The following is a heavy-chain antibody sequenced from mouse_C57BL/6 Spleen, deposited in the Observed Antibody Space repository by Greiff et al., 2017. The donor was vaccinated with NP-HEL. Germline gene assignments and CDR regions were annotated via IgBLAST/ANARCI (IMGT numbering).Heavy chain of an antibody. CDR1: GYAFSSYW. Sequence: VQLQQSGAELVKPGASVKISCKASGYAFSSYWMNWVKQRPGKGLEWIGQIYPGDGDTNYNGKFKGKATLTADKSSSTAYMQLSSLTSEDSAVYFCARGDYYGSNLYFDYWGQGTTLTVSS. V-gene: IGHV1-80*01. CDR2: IYPGDGDT. CDR3: ARGDYYGSNLYFDY. J-gene: IGHJ2*01. D-gene: IGHD1-1*01.